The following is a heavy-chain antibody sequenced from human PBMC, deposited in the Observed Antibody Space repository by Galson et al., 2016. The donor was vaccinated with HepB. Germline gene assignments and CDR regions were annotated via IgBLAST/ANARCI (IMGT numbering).Heavy chain of an antibody. CDR2: ISSRSSYI. CDR3: AREWAARTGGYFDS. V-gene: IGHV3-21*01. J-gene: IGHJ4*02. Sequence: SLRLSCAASGFIFSDYSMHWVRQAPGKGLEWVSYISSRSSYISLADSVKGRFTISRDNAKKSLFLQMNSLRAEDTAVYYCAREWAARTGGYFDSWGQGTLVTVSS. D-gene: IGHD6-6*01. CDR1: GFIFSDYS.